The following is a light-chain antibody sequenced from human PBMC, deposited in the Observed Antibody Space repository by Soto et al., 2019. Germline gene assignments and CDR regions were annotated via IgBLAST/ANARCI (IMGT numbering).Light chain of an antibody. V-gene: IGLV1-44*01. CDR3: AAWDDSVNEYV. CDR2: GNN. J-gene: IGLJ1*01. CDR1: SSNIGRNS. Sequence: QSVLTQAPSVSWTPGQRVTITCSGSSSNIGRNSVNWYQHLPGTAPKLLTHGNNHRPSGVPDRFSGSKSGTSASLAISGLQPEDEADYCCAAWDDSVNEYVFGDGTKGTVL.